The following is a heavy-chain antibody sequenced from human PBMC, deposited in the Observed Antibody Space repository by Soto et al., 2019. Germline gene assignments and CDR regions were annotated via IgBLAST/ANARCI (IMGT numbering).Heavy chain of an antibody. V-gene: IGHV2-5*02. Sequence: QITLKESGPTLVKPTQTLTLTCTFSGFSLSTSGVGVGWIRQPPGKALEWLALIYWDDDKRYNPSLKSRLTITKDTSKNQVVLTMTNMDPVDAATYYCAHMNTTASLKFWGQGTLVTVSS. CDR1: GFSLSTSGVG. J-gene: IGHJ4*02. CDR3: AHMNTTASLKF. D-gene: IGHD1-1*01. CDR2: IYWDDDK.